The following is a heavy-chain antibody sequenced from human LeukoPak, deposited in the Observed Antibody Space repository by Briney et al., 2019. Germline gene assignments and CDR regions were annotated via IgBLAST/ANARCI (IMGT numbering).Heavy chain of an antibody. D-gene: IGHD6-19*01. CDR2: ITGSGGRT. J-gene: IGHJ4*02. CDR1: GFTFSSYA. CDR3: XXXXXXWLVFHDAIDY. V-gene: IGHV3-23*01. Sequence: PGGSLRLSCAASGFTFSSYAMNWVRQAPGKGLEWVSAITGSGGRTYYADSVKGRFTISRDNSKNTLYLQMNSLRAEDTAVYYXXXXXXXWLVFHDAIDYWGQGTLVTVSS.